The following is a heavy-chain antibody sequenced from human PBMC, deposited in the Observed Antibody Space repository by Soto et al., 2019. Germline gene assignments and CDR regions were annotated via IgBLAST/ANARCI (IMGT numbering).Heavy chain of an antibody. CDR1: GYKFTDNW. CDR3: SIHFSNFRYYYYAMDI. J-gene: IGHJ6*02. Sequence: GTSLKVSGQGSGYKFTDNWIGWVRELPGKGLEWMGIIYAGDSDTRYSPSFKGHVIVPGDKTTSTAYLQGNCLKASDTAMYYCSIHFSNFRYYYYAMDIWGQATTVTVSS. CDR2: IYAGDSDT. D-gene: IGHD4-4*01. V-gene: IGHV5-51*01.